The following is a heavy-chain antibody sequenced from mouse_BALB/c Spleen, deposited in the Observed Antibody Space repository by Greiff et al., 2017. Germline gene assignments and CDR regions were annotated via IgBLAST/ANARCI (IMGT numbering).Heavy chain of an antibody. CDR3: ARGDYSMDY. CDR2: INPNNGGT. J-gene: IGHJ4*01. V-gene: IGHV1-18*01. CDR1: GYTFTDYN. D-gene: IGHD1-1*01. Sequence: EVQVVESGPELVKPGASVKIPCKASGYTFTDYNMDWVKQSHGKSLEWIGDINPNNGGTIYNQKFKGKATLTVDKSSSTAYMELRSLTSEDTAVYYCARGDYSMDYWGQGTSVTVSS.